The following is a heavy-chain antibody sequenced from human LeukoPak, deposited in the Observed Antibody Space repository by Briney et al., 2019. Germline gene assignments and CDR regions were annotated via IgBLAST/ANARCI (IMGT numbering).Heavy chain of an antibody. J-gene: IGHJ4*02. D-gene: IGHD5-24*01. CDR2: ISSSSSYI. CDR1: GFTFSSYS. V-gene: IGHV3-21*01. Sequence: GGSLRLSCAASGFTFSSYSMNWVRQAPGKGLEWVSSISSSSSYIYFADSVKGRFTISRDNAKNSLYLQMNSLRAEDTAVYYCARGGDGYNNVDYWGQGTLVTVSS. CDR3: ARGGDGYNNVDY.